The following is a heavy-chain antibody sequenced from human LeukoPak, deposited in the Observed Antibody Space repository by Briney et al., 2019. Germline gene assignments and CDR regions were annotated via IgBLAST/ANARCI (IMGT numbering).Heavy chain of an antibody. CDR3: AKDCQPFTSHWDYFAS. CDR2: IGNTET. V-gene: IGHV3-23*01. Sequence: GEALRLSCVASGFTFSTFAMSWVREAPGKGLEWGSSIGNTETYYADSVEVGFTISRDNSSNTIYLHINHLRDEDTGRYYCAKDCQPFTSHWDYFASWGQGTLVTVSS. J-gene: IGHJ4*02. D-gene: IGHD7-27*01. CDR1: GFTFSTFA.